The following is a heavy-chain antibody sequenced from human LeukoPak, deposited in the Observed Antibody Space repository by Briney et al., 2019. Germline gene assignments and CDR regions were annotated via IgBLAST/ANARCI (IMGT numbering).Heavy chain of an antibody. CDR3: ARNISSGWYVDY. V-gene: IGHV3-23*01. CDR2: ISGSGDST. Sequence: GGSLRLSCAVSGFTLSSYAMSWVPQAPGKGLEWVSDISGSGDSTSYADSVKGRFSVSRDNSKNTMHLQMNSLRAEDTALYYCARNISSGWYVDYWGQGTLVTVSS. J-gene: IGHJ4*02. CDR1: GFTLSSYA. D-gene: IGHD6-19*01.